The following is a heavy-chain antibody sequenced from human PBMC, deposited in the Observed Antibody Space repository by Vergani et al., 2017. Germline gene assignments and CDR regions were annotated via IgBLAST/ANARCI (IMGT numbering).Heavy chain of an antibody. Sequence: EVQLVESGGGLVKPGGSLRLSCAASGFTFSSYSMNWVRQAPGKGLEWVSSISRISSYIYYAESVKGRFTISRDNSKNTLYLQMNSLRAEDTAVYYCAKAVAAAGQFDYWGQGTLVTVSS. CDR3: AKAVAAAGQFDY. J-gene: IGHJ4*02. CDR1: GFTFSSYS. V-gene: IGHV3-21*04. D-gene: IGHD6-13*01. CDR2: ISRISSYI.